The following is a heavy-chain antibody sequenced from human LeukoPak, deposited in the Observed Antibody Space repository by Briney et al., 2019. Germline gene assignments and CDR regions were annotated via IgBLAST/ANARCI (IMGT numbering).Heavy chain of an antibody. Sequence: ASVKVSCKSSRYTFTSYYMHWVRQAPGQGLEWMGIINPSGGSTSYAQKFQGRVTMTRDTSTSTVYMELSSLRSEDTAVYYCASAFIAAGGFDIWGQGTMVTVSS. D-gene: IGHD6-13*01. CDR3: ASAFIAAGGFDI. CDR1: RYTFTSYY. J-gene: IGHJ3*02. V-gene: IGHV1-46*01. CDR2: INPSGGST.